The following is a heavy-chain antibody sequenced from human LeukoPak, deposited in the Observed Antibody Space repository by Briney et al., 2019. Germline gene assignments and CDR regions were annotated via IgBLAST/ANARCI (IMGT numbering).Heavy chain of an antibody. CDR2: IYYSGST. V-gene: IGHV4-39*01. J-gene: IGHJ6*03. D-gene: IGHD3-10*01. CDR1: GGSISSSSYY. CDR3: ARHGWFGELSHYCYMDV. Sequence: SETLSLTCTVPGGSISSSSYYWGWIRQPPGKGLEWIGSIYYSGSTYYNPSLKSRVTISVDTSKNQFSLKLSSVTAADTAVYYCARHGWFGELSHYCYMDVWGKGTTVTISS.